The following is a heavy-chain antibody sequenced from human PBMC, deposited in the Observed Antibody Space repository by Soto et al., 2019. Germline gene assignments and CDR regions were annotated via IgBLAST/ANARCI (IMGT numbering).Heavy chain of an antibody. D-gene: IGHD3-10*01. J-gene: IGHJ4*02. CDR3: AIDYKKGFDY. CDR2: ISYDGSNK. Sequence: QVQLVESGGGVVQPGRSLRLSCAASGFTFSSYAMHWVRQAPGKGLEWVAVISYDGSNKYYADSVKGRFTISRDNSKNTLYLQMNSLRAEDTAVYYCAIDYKKGFDYWGQGTLVTVSS. V-gene: IGHV3-30-3*01. CDR1: GFTFSSYA.